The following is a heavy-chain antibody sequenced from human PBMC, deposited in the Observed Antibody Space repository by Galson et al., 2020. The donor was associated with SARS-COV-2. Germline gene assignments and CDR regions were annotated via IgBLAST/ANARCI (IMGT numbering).Heavy chain of an antibody. D-gene: IGHD2-2*01. CDR3: AKDPAIVPATDDAFDI. V-gene: IGHV3-33*06. CDR2: IWYDGSNK. J-gene: IGHJ3*02. Sequence: GESLQISCAASGFTFSSYGMHWVRQAPGKGLEWVAVIWYDGSNKYYADSVKGRFTISRDNSKNTLYLQMNSLRAEDTAVYYCAKDPAIVPATDDAFDIWGQGTMVTVSS. CDR1: GFTFSSYG.